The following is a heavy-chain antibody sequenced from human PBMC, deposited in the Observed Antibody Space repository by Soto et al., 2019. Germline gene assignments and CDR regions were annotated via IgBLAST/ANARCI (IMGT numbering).Heavy chain of an antibody. CDR1: GFTFSSYW. Sequence: PGGSLRLSCAASGFTFSSYWMSWVRQAPGKGLEWVANIKQDGSEKYYVDSVKGRFTISRDNAKNSLYLQMNSLRAEDTAVYYCARDKYSGYVDAFDIWGQGTMVTVSS. CDR2: IKQDGSEK. D-gene: IGHD5-12*01. J-gene: IGHJ3*02. CDR3: ARDKYSGYVDAFDI. V-gene: IGHV3-7*01.